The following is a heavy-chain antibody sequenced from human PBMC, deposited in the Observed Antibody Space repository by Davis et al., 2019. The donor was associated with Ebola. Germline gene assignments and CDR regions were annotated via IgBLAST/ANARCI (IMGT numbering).Heavy chain of an antibody. J-gene: IGHJ6*02. D-gene: IGHD3-3*01. V-gene: IGHV3-48*01. Sequence: GGSLRLSCAASGFTFSSYSMNWVRQAPGKGLEWVSYISSSSSTIYYADSVKGRFTISRDNAKNSLYLQMNSLRAEDTAVYYCAKSGLSFGVVKYHYGMDVWGRGTMVTVSS. CDR3: AKSGLSFGVVKYHYGMDV. CDR2: ISSSSSTI. CDR1: GFTFSSYS.